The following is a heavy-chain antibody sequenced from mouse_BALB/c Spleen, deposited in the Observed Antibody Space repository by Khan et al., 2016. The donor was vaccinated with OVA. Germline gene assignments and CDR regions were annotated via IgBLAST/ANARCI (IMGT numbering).Heavy chain of an antibody. CDR3: ARSADRYDFSY. Sequence: QVQLKESGPGLVQPSQSLSITCTVSGFSLTTYGIPWVRQSPGKGLEWLGVIWSGGNADYNAAFISRLSISKGNSTSQVFFKMNSLQADDTAIYCCARSADRYDFSYWGQGTLVTVSA. J-gene: IGHJ3*01. CDR1: GFSLTTYG. D-gene: IGHD2-14*01. CDR2: IWSGGNA. V-gene: IGHV2-4-1*01.